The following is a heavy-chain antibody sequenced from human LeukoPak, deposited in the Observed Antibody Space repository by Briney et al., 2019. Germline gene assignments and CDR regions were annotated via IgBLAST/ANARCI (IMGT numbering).Heavy chain of an antibody. J-gene: IGHJ4*02. V-gene: IGHV4-34*01. D-gene: IGHD3-22*01. CDR2: INHSGST. Sequence: SETLSLTCAVYGGFFSAYYWSWIRQPPGKGLEWIGEINHSGSTNYSPSLKSRVAISVDTSRNQFSLRLSSVTAADTAVYYCARGQRITMTNWGQGTLVTVSS. CDR3: ARGQRITMTN. CDR1: GGFFSAYY.